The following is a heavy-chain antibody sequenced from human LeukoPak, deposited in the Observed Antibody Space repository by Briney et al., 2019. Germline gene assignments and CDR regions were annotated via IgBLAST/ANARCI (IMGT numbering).Heavy chain of an antibody. V-gene: IGHV3-53*01. Sequence: PGGSLRLSCAASGFSFLSNYMSWVRQAPGKGLEWVSIIYSGGHTYYADSVKGRFTLSRDNSKNTLYLQMNNLRAEDTAVYYCARGPGVLFFDYWGQGTLVTVSS. CDR3: ARGPGVLFFDY. D-gene: IGHD2/OR15-2a*01. CDR1: GFSFLSNY. J-gene: IGHJ4*02. CDR2: IYSGGHT.